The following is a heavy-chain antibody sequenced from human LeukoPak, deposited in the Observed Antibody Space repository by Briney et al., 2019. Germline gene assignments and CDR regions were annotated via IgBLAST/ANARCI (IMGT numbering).Heavy chain of an antibody. CDR2: IYPGDSDT. J-gene: IGHJ4*02. CDR1: GHSFTSYW. D-gene: IGHD5/OR15-5a*01. CDR3: ARMRDSFNVDY. Sequence: GEFLKISCKGSGHSFTSYWIGWVRQMPGKGLEWMGIIYPGDSDTRYSPSFQGQVTISADKSISTAYLQWSSLKASDTAMYYCARMRDSFNVDYWGQGTLVTVSS. V-gene: IGHV5-51*01.